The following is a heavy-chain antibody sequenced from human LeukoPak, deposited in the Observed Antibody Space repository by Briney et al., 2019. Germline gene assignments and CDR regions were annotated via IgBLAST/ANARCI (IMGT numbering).Heavy chain of an antibody. CDR1: GGSISSGGYS. V-gene: IGHV4-30-2*01. D-gene: IGHD2-2*01. CDR2: IYHSGST. J-gene: IGHJ4*02. Sequence: PSQTLSLTCAVSGGSISSGGYSLSWIRQPPGKGLEWIVYIYHSGSTYYNPSLKSRVTISVDTSKNQFSLKLSSVTAADTAVYYCARVRGYQPLLDYFDYWGQGTLVTVSS. CDR3: ARVRGYQPLLDYFDY.